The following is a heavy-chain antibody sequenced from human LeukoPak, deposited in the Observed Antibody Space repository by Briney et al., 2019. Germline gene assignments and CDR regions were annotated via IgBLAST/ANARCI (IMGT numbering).Heavy chain of an antibody. D-gene: IGHD2-15*01. V-gene: IGHV3-30*02. CDR3: AKADTRGYCSGGSCVPFDY. Sequence: GGSLRLSCAASGFTFSSYGMHWVRQAPGKGLEWVAFIRYDGSNKYYADSVKGRFTISRDNSKNTLYLQMNSLRAEDTAVYYCAKADTRGYCSGGSCVPFDYWGQGTLVTVSS. CDR2: IRYDGSNK. J-gene: IGHJ4*02. CDR1: GFTFSSYG.